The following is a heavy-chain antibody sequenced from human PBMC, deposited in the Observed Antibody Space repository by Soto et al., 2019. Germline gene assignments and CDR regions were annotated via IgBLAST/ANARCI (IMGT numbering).Heavy chain of an antibody. CDR3: ARRDPSYYDFWSGYYTEYYFDY. CDR2: IYYSGST. D-gene: IGHD3-3*01. V-gene: IGHV4-59*08. Sequence: SETLSLTCTVSGGSISSYYWSWIRQPPGKGLEWIGYIYYSGSTNYNPSLKSRVTISVDTSKNQFSLKLSSVTAADTAVYYCARRDPSYYDFWSGYYTEYYFDYWGPGALVTVSS. CDR1: GGSISSYY. J-gene: IGHJ4*02.